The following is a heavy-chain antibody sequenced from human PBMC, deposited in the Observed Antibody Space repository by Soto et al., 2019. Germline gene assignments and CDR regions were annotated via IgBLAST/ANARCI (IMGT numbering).Heavy chain of an antibody. CDR3: ARPLQGVGAAFDI. Sequence: EVQLVESGGGLVQPGGSLGLSGEASGLTLSSSWLHWVRQAPGKGLVWVSRLNTDGSDTKYADSVKGRFTISRDNAKNTLYLQMNSLRAEDTAVYYCARPLQGVGAAFDIWGQGTAVTVSS. CDR1: GLTLSSSW. V-gene: IGHV3-74*01. CDR2: LNTDGSDT. J-gene: IGHJ3*02.